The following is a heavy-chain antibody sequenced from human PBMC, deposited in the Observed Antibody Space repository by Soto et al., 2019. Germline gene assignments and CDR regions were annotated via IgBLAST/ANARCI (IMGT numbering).Heavy chain of an antibody. CDR3: ANGYCSATSCYSQHYNWFDP. V-gene: IGHV3-23*01. CDR2: ISASGDFT. CDR1: GFTFTNYA. D-gene: IGHD2-2*02. Sequence: GGSLRLSCAASGFTFTNYAMSWVRQAPGKGLEWVSSISASGDFTYYADSVKGRFTISRDNSRNMLYLQMNGLRAEDTAAYYCANGYCSATSCYSQHYNWFDPWGQGTLVTVSS. J-gene: IGHJ5*02.